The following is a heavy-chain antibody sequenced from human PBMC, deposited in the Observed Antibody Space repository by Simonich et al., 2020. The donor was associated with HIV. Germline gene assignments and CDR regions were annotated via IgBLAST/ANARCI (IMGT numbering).Heavy chain of an antibody. CDR2: IDPKDGET. CDR1: GHTFIDYY. Sequence: EVQLVQSGAEVKKPGATMKISCTISGHTFIDYYLHWMPQAPVKGLGWVGLIDPKDGETIDAEKCQGRVTITADTSTDTVYMELSSLRSEDTAVYYCARVRGGVATTKGFDYWGQGTLVTVSS. D-gene: IGHD1-26*01. J-gene: IGHJ4*02. CDR3: ARVRGGVATTKGFDY. V-gene: IGHV1-69-2*01.